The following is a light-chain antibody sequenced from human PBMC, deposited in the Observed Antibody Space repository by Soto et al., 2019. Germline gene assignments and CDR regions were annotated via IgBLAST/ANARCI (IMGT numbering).Light chain of an antibody. V-gene: IGLV2-14*01. J-gene: IGLJ3*02. Sequence: QSALTQPASVSGSPGQSITISCTGTSSDVGRSNHVFWYQQHPGKAPKLMIYEVSNRPSGVSNRFSGSKSGNTASLTISGLQAEDEADYYCSSYTSSSIWVFGGGTKLTVL. CDR2: EVS. CDR1: SSDVGRSNH. CDR3: SSYTSSSIWV.